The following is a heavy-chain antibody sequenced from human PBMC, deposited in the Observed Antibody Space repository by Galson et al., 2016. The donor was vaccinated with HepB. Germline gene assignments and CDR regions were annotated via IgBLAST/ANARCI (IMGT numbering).Heavy chain of an antibody. D-gene: IGHD4-17*01. V-gene: IGHV1-2*02. CDR3: AREVPTTVTTYGDSSPEYYFDY. Sequence: SVKVSCKASGYSFTGYFMHWVRQDPGQGLEWMGWINPNSSGTNFAQKFQGRVTMTRDTSISTAYMELSRLRSDDTAVYYCAREVPTTVTTYGDSSPEYYFDYWGQGTLVTVSS. CDR1: GYSFTGYF. CDR2: INPNSSGT. J-gene: IGHJ4*02.